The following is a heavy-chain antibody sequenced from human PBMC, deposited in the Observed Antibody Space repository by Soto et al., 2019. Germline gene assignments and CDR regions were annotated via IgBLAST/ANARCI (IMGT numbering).Heavy chain of an antibody. CDR2: IYHRGAT. J-gene: IGHJ4*02. Sequence: SETLSLTCSVSGYSINRGYYWGWIRQAPGKGLEWIGSIYHRGATYYAPSLKARAAISLDTSNNHFSLRLSSVTAADTAMYYCARGSSRWDYWGQGTLVTVSS. D-gene: IGHD6-13*01. CDR3: ARGSSRWDY. V-gene: IGHV4-38-2*02. CDR1: GYSINRGYY.